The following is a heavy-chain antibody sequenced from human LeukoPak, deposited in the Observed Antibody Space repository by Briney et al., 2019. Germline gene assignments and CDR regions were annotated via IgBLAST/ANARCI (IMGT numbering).Heavy chain of an antibody. CDR3: AREAETTAVYFDY. V-gene: IGHV3-21*01. Sequence: GGSLRLSCEASGFTFTTYSMTWVRQAPGKGLEWVSIISSGSSAIFSADALKGRFTISRDDAKNLLYLDMSSLRAEDTAVYYCAREAETTAVYFDYWGQGTLVTVSS. J-gene: IGHJ4*02. CDR1: GFTFTTYS. D-gene: IGHD2-2*01. CDR2: ISSGSSAI.